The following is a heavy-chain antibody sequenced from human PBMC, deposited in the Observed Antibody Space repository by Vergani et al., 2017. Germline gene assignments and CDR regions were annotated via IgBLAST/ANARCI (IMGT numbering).Heavy chain of an antibody. D-gene: IGHD6-6*01. V-gene: IGHV1-69-2*01. J-gene: IGHJ6*03. Sequence: EVQLVQSGAEVKKPGATMKISCKVSGYTFTDHYMHWVKQAPGKGLEWMGLVDPEDGETIYAEKFKGRVTMTRNTSISTAYMELSSLRSEDTAVYYCARGYSSSGHMDVWGKGTTVTVSS. CDR2: VDPEDGET. CDR3: ARGYSSSGHMDV. CDR1: GYTFTDHY.